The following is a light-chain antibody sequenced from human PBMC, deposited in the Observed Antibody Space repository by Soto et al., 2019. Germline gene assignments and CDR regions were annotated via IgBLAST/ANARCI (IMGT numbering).Light chain of an antibody. CDR2: GVY. CDR1: QSLRTNS. Sequence: EIVMTQSPATLSVSPGERATLSCRASQSLRTNSLAWYQQKPGQAPRLLISGVYSRAAGIPDRFSGSGSGTDFTLTISRLEPEDFAVYYCQQRSNWPLTFGGGTKVDIK. CDR3: QQRSNWPLT. V-gene: IGKV3D-20*02. J-gene: IGKJ4*01.